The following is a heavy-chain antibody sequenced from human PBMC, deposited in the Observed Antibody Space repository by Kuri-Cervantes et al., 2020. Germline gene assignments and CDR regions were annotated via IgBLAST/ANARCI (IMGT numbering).Heavy chain of an antibody. CDR1: GFIFSNAW. J-gene: IGHJ3*01. V-gene: IGHV3-15*01. CDR3: TTLYSPLNFDL. CDR2: IKSKTDGGTT. Sequence: GESLKISCAASGFIFSNAWMSWGRQAPGKGLEWVGRIKSKTDGGTTDYAAPVKGRFTISRDDSKNTLYLQVNSLKTEDTAVYYCTTLYSPLNFDLWGQGTMVTVSS. D-gene: IGHD2-15*01.